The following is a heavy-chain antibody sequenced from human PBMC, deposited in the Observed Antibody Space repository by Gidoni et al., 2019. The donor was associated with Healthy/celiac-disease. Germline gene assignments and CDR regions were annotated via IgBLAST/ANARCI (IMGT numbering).Heavy chain of an antibody. D-gene: IGHD3-10*01. V-gene: IGHV3-23*01. CDR2: ISGSGGST. CDR1: GFTFSSYA. CDR3: AKVNRPGSGSFEDY. Sequence: EVQLLESGGGLVQPGGSLRLSCAACGFTFSSYAMSWVRQAPGEGLEWISAISGSGGSTYYADSVKGRFTISGDNSKNTLYLQMNSLRAEDTAVYYCAKVNRPGSGSFEDYWGQGTLVTVSS. J-gene: IGHJ4*02.